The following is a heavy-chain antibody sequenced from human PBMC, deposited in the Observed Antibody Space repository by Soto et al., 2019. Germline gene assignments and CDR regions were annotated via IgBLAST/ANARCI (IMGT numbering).Heavy chain of an antibody. CDR3: ARSVWVYYQNTFPLDY. Sequence: AAVKLSCKASGYTFTSFDMHWVRQAPGQGLEWMGIITPTTGSTYFAQGFHGRVTMTRDTSTSTVYVELTSLTSEDTAVYFCARSVWVYYQNTFPLDYWCEGALLTGSS. D-gene: IGHD3-10*01. V-gene: IGHV1-46*01. CDR1: GYTFTSFD. J-gene: IGHJ4*02. CDR2: ITPTTGST.